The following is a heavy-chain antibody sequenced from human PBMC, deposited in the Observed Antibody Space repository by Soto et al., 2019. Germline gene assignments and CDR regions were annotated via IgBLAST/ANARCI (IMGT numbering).Heavy chain of an antibody. Sequence: QVQLQESGPGLVKPSGTLSLTCAVSGGSISSNNWWSWVRQPPGKGLEWIGEIYHSGSTNYNPSFKSRVAMSVDKSKNQFSLKLNSVPAADTAMYCCARTSTSGTRFDSWGQGTLVTVSS. D-gene: IGHD1-1*01. CDR2: IYHSGST. CDR1: GGSISSNNW. CDR3: ARTSTSGTRFDS. V-gene: IGHV4-4*01. J-gene: IGHJ4*02.